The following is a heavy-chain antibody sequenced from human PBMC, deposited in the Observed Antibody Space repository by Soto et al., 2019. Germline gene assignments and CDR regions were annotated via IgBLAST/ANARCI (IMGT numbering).Heavy chain of an antibody. Sequence: SETLSLTCTVSGGSISSSSYYWGWIRQPPGKGLEWIGSIYYSGSTYYNPSLKSRVTISVDTSKNQFSLKLSSVTTADTAVYYCARRHIVVVVAATLAPFDPWGQGTLVTAPQ. D-gene: IGHD2-15*01. V-gene: IGHV4-39*01. CDR3: ARRHIVVVVAATLAPFDP. CDR2: IYYSGST. CDR1: GGSISSSSYY. J-gene: IGHJ5*02.